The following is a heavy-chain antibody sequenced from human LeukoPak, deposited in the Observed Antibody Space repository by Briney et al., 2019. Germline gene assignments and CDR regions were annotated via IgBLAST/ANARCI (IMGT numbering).Heavy chain of an antibody. CDR2: ISSRSSYI. D-gene: IGHD3-22*01. CDR1: GFTFSNYS. CDR3: ARDPRGPTGCDNSGRDTFDY. J-gene: IGHJ4*02. Sequence: PGGSLRLSCAASGFTFSNYSMNWVRQAPGKGLEWVSSISSRSSYIYNADSVKGRFTISRDNAKNSLYLQMNSLRAEDTAVYYCARDPRGPTGCDNSGRDTFDYWGQGTLVTVSS. V-gene: IGHV3-21*01.